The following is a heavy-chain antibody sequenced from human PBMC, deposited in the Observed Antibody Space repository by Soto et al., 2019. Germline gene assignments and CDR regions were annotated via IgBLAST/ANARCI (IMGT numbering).Heavy chain of an antibody. Sequence: QVQLVQSGAEVKKPGSSVKVSCKASGGTFSSYAISWVRQAPGQGLEWMGGIIPIFGTANYAQKFQGRVPISEDESKSAAFRELRSVSSEVSAVYYCAREGGQAASRADAFDIWGQGTMVTVSS. V-gene: IGHV1-69*01. CDR3: AREGGQAASRADAFDI. D-gene: IGHD6-13*01. J-gene: IGHJ3*02. CDR1: GGTFSSYA. CDR2: IIPIFGTA.